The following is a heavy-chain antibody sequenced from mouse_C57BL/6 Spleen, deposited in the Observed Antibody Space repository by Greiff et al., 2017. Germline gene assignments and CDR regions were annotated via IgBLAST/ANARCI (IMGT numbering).Heavy chain of an antibody. J-gene: IGHJ1*03. V-gene: IGHV1-15*01. CDR3: TSYYSNFLWYFDV. Sequence: QVQLKQSGAELVRPGASVTLSCKASGYTFTDYEMHWVKQTPVHGLEWIGAIDPETGGTAYNQKFKGKAILTADKSSSTAYMELRSLTSEDSAVYYCTSYYSNFLWYFDVWGTGTTVTVSS. CDR2: IDPETGGT. D-gene: IGHD2-5*01. CDR1: GYTFTDYE.